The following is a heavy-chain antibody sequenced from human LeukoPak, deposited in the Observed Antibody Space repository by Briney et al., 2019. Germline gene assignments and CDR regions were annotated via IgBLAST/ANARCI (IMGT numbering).Heavy chain of an antibody. D-gene: IGHD5-12*01. CDR3: AKGGPDGGQGVATTDDAFDI. CDR1: GFTFSSYG. V-gene: IGHV3-33*06. Sequence: GRSLRLSCAASGFTFSSYGMHWVRQAPGKGLEWVAVICYDGSNKYYADSVKGRFTISRDNSKNTLYLQMKSLRAEDTAVYYCAKGGPDGGQGVATTDDAFDIWGQGTMVTVSS. J-gene: IGHJ3*02. CDR2: ICYDGSNK.